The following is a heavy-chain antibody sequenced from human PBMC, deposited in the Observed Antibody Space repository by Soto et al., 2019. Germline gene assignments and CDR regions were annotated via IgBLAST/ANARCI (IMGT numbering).Heavy chain of an antibody. D-gene: IGHD5-18*01. Sequence: EVQLLESGGGLVQPGGSLRLSCAASGFTFSSYAMSWVRQAPGKGLEWVSAISGSGGSTYYADSVKGRFTISRDNSKNTLYVQVNSLRAADTAVYYCAKDMRWLQPNFDYWGQGTLVTVSS. J-gene: IGHJ4*02. CDR1: GFTFSSYA. V-gene: IGHV3-23*01. CDR2: ISGSGGST. CDR3: AKDMRWLQPNFDY.